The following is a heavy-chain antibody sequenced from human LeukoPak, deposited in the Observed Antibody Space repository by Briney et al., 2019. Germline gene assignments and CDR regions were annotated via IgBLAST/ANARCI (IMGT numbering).Heavy chain of an antibody. Sequence: ASVKASCKASGGTFSSYTISWVRQAPGQGLEWMGRIIPILGIANYAQKFQGRVTITADKSTSTAYMELSSLRSEDTAVYYCASAYYDFWSGYQFDYWGQGTLVTVSS. CDR2: IIPILGIA. CDR3: ASAYYDFWSGYQFDY. J-gene: IGHJ4*02. V-gene: IGHV1-69*02. CDR1: GGTFSSYT. D-gene: IGHD3-3*01.